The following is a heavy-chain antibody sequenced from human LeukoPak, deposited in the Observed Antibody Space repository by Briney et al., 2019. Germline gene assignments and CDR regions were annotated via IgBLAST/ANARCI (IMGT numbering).Heavy chain of an antibody. CDR2: INHSGST. Sequence: SETLSLTCAVYGGSFSGFYWSWIRQTPGKGLEWIGEINHSGSTRYNPSVTSRVTISLDTSKNHFSLNLNSVTAADTAVYYCARGPTVEYDILTGYYRFDYWGQGTLVTVSS. D-gene: IGHD3-9*01. CDR1: GGSFSGFY. CDR3: ARGPTVEYDILTGYYRFDY. J-gene: IGHJ4*02. V-gene: IGHV4-34*01.